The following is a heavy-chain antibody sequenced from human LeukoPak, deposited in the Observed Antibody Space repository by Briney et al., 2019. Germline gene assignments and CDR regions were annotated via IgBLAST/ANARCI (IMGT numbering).Heavy chain of an antibody. Sequence: SETLSLTCTVSGGSISSYYWSWIRQPPGKGLEWIGYIYYSGSTNYNPSLKSRVTISVDTSKNRFSLKLSSVTAADTAVYYCARTDTKYSSSWFYFDYWGQGTLVTVSS. CDR3: ARTDTKYSSSWFYFDY. CDR2: IYYSGST. CDR1: GGSISSYY. D-gene: IGHD6-13*01. J-gene: IGHJ4*02. V-gene: IGHV4-59*01.